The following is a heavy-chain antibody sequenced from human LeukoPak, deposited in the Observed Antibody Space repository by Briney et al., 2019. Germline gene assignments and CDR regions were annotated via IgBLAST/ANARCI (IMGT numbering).Heavy chain of an antibody. Sequence: SETLSLTCTVSGGSLSRYYWTWIRQPPRRVLEWNGYIYYTGATSYNPSLKSRVTISVDTPKEQFSLKLTSVTAADTAVYYCARYGGSGWVIDNWGQGTLVTVSS. CDR2: IYYTGAT. J-gene: IGHJ4*02. CDR1: GGSLSRYY. D-gene: IGHD6-19*01. V-gene: IGHV4-59*08. CDR3: ARYGGSGWVIDN.